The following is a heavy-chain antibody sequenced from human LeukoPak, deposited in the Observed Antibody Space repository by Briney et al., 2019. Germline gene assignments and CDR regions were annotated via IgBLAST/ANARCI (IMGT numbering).Heavy chain of an antibody. Sequence: GGSLRLSCVASGFSFSSYWMHRVRQVPGKGLVWVARIVGDGTSATYADSVKGRFTISRDNGNDTLYLQMNGLRAEDTAVYYCASSGGRTGYSYVNDYWGQGTLVTVSS. CDR3: ASSGGRTGYSYVNDY. V-gene: IGHV3-74*01. CDR2: IVGDGTSA. J-gene: IGHJ4*02. D-gene: IGHD5-18*01. CDR1: GFSFSSYW.